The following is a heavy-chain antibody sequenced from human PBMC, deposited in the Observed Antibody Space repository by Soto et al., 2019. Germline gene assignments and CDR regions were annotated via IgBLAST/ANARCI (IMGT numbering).Heavy chain of an antibody. CDR2: IYPGDSDT. Sequence: GESLQISCKGSGYSFTSDWIGWVRQMPGKGLEWMGIIYPGDSDTRYSPSFQGQVTISADKSISTASLQWSSLKASDTAMYYCAKRGSGYLYALDVWGQGTTVTVSS. CDR1: GYSFTSDW. D-gene: IGHD5-18*01. J-gene: IGHJ6*02. CDR3: AKRGSGYLYALDV. V-gene: IGHV5-51*01.